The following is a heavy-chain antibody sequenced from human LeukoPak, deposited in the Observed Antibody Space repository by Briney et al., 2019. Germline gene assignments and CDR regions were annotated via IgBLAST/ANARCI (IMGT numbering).Heavy chain of an antibody. CDR2: ISYDENNK. CDR1: GFTFSTYA. V-gene: IGHV3-30-3*01. CDR3: TRGDGLKDFDY. D-gene: IGHD5-24*01. J-gene: IGHJ4*02. Sequence: GGSLRLSCAASGFTFSTYAMHWVRQTLAKGLEWVAVISYDENNKYYADSVKGRFTISRDNSKNTLFLQMNSLRTEDTAVYYCTRGDGLKDFDYWGQGTLVTVSS.